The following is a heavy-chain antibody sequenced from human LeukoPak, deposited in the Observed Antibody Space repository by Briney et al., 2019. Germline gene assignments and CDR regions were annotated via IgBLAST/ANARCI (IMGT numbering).Heavy chain of an antibody. CDR1: GFTFSSYG. V-gene: IGHV3-30*02. D-gene: IGHD3-9*01. J-gene: IGHJ4*02. CDR2: IRYDGSNK. CDR3: AREYDILTGYYVVNYFDY. Sequence: PGGSLRLSCAASGFTFSSYGMHWVRQAPGKGLEWVAFIRYDGSNKYYADSVKGRFTISRDNSKNSLYLQMNSLRAEDTAVYYCAREYDILTGYYVVNYFDYWGQGTLVTVSS.